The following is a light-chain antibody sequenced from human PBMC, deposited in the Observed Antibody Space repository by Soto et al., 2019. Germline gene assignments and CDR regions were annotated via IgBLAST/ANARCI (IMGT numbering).Light chain of an antibody. J-gene: IGKJ1*01. CDR1: QSVSYW. Sequence: IRVTISPSAVSTYEEERVTITCRASQSVSYWLAWYQKKPGKAPNLLIYDASILASGVPSRFSGSGSGTKFTLTIASLQPDDFATYYCQQYETFSGPFGPGTKVDIK. CDR2: DAS. CDR3: QQYETFSGP. V-gene: IGKV1-5*01.